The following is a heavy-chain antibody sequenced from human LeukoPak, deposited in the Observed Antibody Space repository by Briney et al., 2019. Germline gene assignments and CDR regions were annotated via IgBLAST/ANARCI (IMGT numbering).Heavy chain of an antibody. Sequence: GGSLRLSCAASGFTFSSYSMNWVRQAPGKGLEWVSSISSSSSYIYYADSVKGRFTISRDNAKNSLYLQMNSLRAEDTAVYYCARGLRFLEWSYYYYYMDVWGKGTTVTVSS. CDR1: GFTFSSYS. V-gene: IGHV3-21*01. D-gene: IGHD3-3*01. CDR2: ISSSSSYI. CDR3: ARGLRFLEWSYYYYYMDV. J-gene: IGHJ6*03.